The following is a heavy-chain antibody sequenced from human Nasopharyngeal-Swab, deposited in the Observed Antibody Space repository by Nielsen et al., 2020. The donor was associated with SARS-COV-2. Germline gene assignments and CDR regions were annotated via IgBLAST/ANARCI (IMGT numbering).Heavy chain of an antibody. J-gene: IGHJ6*03. CDR3: ARGVSGIVPAPVLGLGPWYSYYYMDV. Sequence: SETLSLTCAVFGGSISDYSGNRIRQPPGKGLEWMGEIAQTGSTNYNPSRRRRVAASVDTSKRQFSLRLTSVTAADTAVYYCARGVSGIVPAPVLGLGPWYSYYYMDVWGRGTTVTVSS. CDR1: GGSISDYS. V-gene: IGHV4-34*01. D-gene: IGHD2-21*01. CDR2: IAQTGST.